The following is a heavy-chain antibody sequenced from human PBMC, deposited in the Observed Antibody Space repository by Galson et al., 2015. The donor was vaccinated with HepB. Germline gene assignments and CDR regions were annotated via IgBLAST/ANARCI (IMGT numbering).Heavy chain of an antibody. CDR1: GFTFSSYG. J-gene: IGHJ4*02. Sequence: SLRLSCAASGFTFSSYGMHWVRQAPGKGLEWVAVISYDGHNKYYADSVKGRFTISRDNSKNTLYLQMNSLRAEDTAVYYCAKDIYIVVVPAAMRGASDYWGQGTLVTVSS. CDR2: ISYDGHNK. V-gene: IGHV3-30*18. D-gene: IGHD2-2*01. CDR3: AKDIYIVVVPAAMRGASDY.